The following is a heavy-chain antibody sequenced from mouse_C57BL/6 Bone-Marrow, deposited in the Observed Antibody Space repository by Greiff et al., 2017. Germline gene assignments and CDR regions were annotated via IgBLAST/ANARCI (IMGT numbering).Heavy chain of an antibody. CDR2: IHPNSGST. CDR1: GYTFTSYW. Sequence: QVQLQQPGAELVKPGASVKLSCKASGYTFTSYWMHWVKQRPGQGLEWIGMIHPNSGSTNYNEKFKSKATLTIDKASGTDYMQLSSLTSEDSAVYYCARGTFGSSLYWYFDVWGTGTTVTVSS. D-gene: IGHD1-1*01. V-gene: IGHV1-64*01. CDR3: ARGTFGSSLYWYFDV. J-gene: IGHJ1*03.